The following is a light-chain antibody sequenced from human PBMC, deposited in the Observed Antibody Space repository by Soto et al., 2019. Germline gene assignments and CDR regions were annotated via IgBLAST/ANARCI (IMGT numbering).Light chain of an antibody. CDR3: QQLDTFLLT. Sequence: DIQMTQSPSSLSASVRDRVTITCRAIHNIRGYLNWYQQKPGKAPNLLIYAASSLQSGVPSRFSGSGSGTDFTLTISSLQPEDFATYYCQQLDTFLLTFGGGTKVDNK. CDR2: AAS. CDR1: HNIRGY. J-gene: IGKJ4*01. V-gene: IGKV1-39*01.